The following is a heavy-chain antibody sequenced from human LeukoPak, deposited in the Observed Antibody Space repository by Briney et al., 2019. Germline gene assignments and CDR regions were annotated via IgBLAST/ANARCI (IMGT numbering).Heavy chain of an antibody. J-gene: IGHJ4*02. V-gene: IGHV3-33*01. CDR2: IWYDGSNK. CDR3: ASLYDSTAYPRGPDY. Sequence: GGSLRLSCAASGFTFSSYGMHWVRQAPGKGLQWVALIWYDGSNKYYADSVEGRFTISRDNSKNTLYLHMDSLRAEDTAVYYCASLYDSTAYPRGPDYWGQGTLVTVSS. CDR1: GFTFSSYG. D-gene: IGHD3-22*01.